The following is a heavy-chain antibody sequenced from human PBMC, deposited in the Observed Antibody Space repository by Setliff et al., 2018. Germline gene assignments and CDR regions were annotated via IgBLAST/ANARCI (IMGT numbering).Heavy chain of an antibody. CDR3: ARHGLELRPYYNWFDP. Sequence: GESLKISCKGSGYTFTNSWINWVRQMPGKGLEWMGIIYPGDSDATYSPSFQGQVTISADKSITTAYLQWSSLRASDTAMYYCARHGLELRPYYNWFDPWGQGTLVTVSS. CDR1: GYTFTNSW. J-gene: IGHJ5*02. D-gene: IGHD1-7*01. CDR2: IYPGDSDA. V-gene: IGHV5-51*01.